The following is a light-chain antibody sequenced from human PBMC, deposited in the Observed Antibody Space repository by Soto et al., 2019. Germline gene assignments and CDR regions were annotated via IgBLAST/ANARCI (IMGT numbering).Light chain of an antibody. CDR2: EVN. Sequence: HSVLTQPPSASVSPVQSVAISCTGTSSDFGGYNYVSWYQQHPGKAPKLMIYEVNKRPSGVPDRFSGSKSAYTASLTISGLQPDDEADYYCCSYAGADSAPYVLGTGTKVTVL. J-gene: IGLJ1*01. CDR3: CSYAGADSAPYV. V-gene: IGLV2-8*01. CDR1: SSDFGGYNY.